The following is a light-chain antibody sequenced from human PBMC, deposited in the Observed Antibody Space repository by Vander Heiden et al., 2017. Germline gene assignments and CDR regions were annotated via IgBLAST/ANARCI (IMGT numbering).Light chain of an antibody. Sequence: EILMTQSPATLSVSPGERATISCRASQCVSRKLAWYQQKPGQAPRQLIYGAATRATGIPARLSGSGSGTEFTITISSLQSEDFAVYYCQQYNNWPRTFGQGTKVEIK. V-gene: IGKV3-15*01. CDR2: GAA. J-gene: IGKJ1*01. CDR1: QCVSRK. CDR3: QQYNNWPRT.